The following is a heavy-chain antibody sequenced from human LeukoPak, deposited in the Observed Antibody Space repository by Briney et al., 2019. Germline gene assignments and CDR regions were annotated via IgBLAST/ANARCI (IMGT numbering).Heavy chain of an antibody. D-gene: IGHD2/OR15-2a*01. CDR2: IYSGGNT. Sequence: GGSLRLSCAASGFTVSRNNMNWVRQAPGKGLEWVSVIYSGGNTYYADSVKDRFTISIDKSKNTLYLQMSGLRTDDTAVYYCARDTENSTYGWGAFDIWAQGTMVTVS. J-gene: IGHJ3*02. CDR1: GFTVSRNN. CDR3: ARDTENSTYGWGAFDI. V-gene: IGHV3-66*01.